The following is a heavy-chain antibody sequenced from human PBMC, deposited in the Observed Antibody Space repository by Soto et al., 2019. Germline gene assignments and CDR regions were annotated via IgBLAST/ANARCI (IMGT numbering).Heavy chain of an antibody. V-gene: IGHV3-21*01. D-gene: IGHD2-21*02. CDR2: IGRRSDI. CDR3: AREETAWPLAYGLDV. J-gene: IGHJ6*02. CDR1: GFSFSTYS. Sequence: GGSLRLSCEASGFSFSTYSMRWVRQAPGKGLEWVSSIGRRSDIYYADSVKGRFTISRDNAKNSVSLQMSSLRDEDTAVYYCAREETAWPLAYGLDVWGQGTTVTVSS.